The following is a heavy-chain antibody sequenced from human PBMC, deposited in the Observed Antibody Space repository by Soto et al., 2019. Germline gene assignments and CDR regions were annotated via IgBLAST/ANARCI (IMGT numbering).Heavy chain of an antibody. CDR3: ARAAMGGSSWPFDY. V-gene: IGHV4-4*02. D-gene: IGHD6-13*01. J-gene: IGHJ4*02. CDR1: GGSISSSNR. Sequence: QVQLQESGPGLVKPSGTLSLTCAVSGGSISSSNRWSWIRQAPGKGLEWIGEIYHSGSTNDNPSLKSRVTISVDKSKNQFSLKLSSVTAADTAVYFCARAAMGGSSWPFDYWGQGTLVTVSS. CDR2: IYHSGST.